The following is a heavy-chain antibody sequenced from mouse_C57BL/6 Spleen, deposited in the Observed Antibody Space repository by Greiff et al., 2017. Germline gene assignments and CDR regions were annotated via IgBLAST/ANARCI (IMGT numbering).Heavy chain of an antibody. J-gene: IGHJ2*01. D-gene: IGHD1-1*01. CDR3: ASEGSYYYGLDY. V-gene: IGHV1-80*01. Sequence: QVQLQQSGAELVKPGASVKISCKASGYAFSSYWMNWVKQRPGKGLEWIGQIYPGDGATNYNGKFKGKATLTADKSSSTAYMQLSSLTSEDSAVYFCASEGSYYYGLDYWGQGTTLTVSS. CDR1: GYAFSSYW. CDR2: IYPGDGAT.